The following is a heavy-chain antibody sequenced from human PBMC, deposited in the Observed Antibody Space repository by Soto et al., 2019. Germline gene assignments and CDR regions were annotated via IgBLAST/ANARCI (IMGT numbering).Heavy chain of an antibody. D-gene: IGHD5-12*01. Sequence: LRLSCSASGFTFSSYAMHWVRQAPGKGLEYVSGIRGNGDPPFYADSVKGRFTISRDNSKNTLYLQMSSLSADDTAVYYCVKSRGGNNFDFFDWGQGALVTVSS. V-gene: IGHV3-64D*06. CDR2: IRGNGDPP. J-gene: IGHJ4*02. CDR3: VKSRGGNNFDFFD. CDR1: GFTFSSYA.